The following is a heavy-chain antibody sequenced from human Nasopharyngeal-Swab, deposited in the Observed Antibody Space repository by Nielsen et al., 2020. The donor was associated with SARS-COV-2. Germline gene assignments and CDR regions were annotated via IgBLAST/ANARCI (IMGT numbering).Heavy chain of an antibody. CDR1: GASISSYY. CDR3: ARGFDY. J-gene: IGHJ4*02. CDR2: SHYSEST. Sequence: GSLRLSCTVSGASISSYYWSWIRQPPGKGLEWVAYSHYSESTNYNPSLKSRVTMSVDTSKRQFSLMLTSVTAADTAVYYCARGFDYWGQGTLVTVSS. V-gene: IGHV4-59*08.